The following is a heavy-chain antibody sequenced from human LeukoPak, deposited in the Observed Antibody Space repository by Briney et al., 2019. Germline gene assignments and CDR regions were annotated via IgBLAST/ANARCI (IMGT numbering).Heavy chain of an antibody. CDR3: AKGDNDILTGYYNSFDY. Sequence: GGSLRLSCAASRFTFSSYGMSWVRQAPGKGLEWVSSISGSGGSTYYADSVKGRFTISRDNSKNTLYLQMNSLRDEDTAVYYCAKGDNDILTGYYNSFDYWGQGTLVTVSS. V-gene: IGHV3-23*01. J-gene: IGHJ4*02. CDR2: ISGSGGST. CDR1: RFTFSSYG. D-gene: IGHD3-9*01.